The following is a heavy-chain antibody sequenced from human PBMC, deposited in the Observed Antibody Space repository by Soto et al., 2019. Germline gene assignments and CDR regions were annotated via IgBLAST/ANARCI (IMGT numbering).Heavy chain of an antibody. V-gene: IGHV4-59*08. CDR3: ARQTSIYSWPHDTFDI. CDR1: GGSISSYY. D-gene: IGHD5-18*01. CDR2: IYYSGGT. Sequence: SETLSLTCTVSGGSISSYYCSWIRQPPGKGLEWIGYIYYSGGTSYSPSLQSRVTISVDTSKNQFSLKLNSVTAADTAVYFCARQTSIYSWPHDTFDIWGQGTMVTVSS. J-gene: IGHJ3*02.